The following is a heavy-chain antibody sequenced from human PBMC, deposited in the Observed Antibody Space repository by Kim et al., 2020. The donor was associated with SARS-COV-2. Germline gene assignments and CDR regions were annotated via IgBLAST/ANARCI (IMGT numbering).Heavy chain of an antibody. Sequence: SETLSLTCTVSGGSISSSSYYWGWIRQPPGKGLEWIGSIYYSGSTYYNPSLKSRVTISVDTSKNQFSLKLSSVTAADTAVYYCARLSSSWYKYFDYWGQG. D-gene: IGHD6-13*01. J-gene: IGHJ4*02. CDR3: ARLSSSWYKYFDY. V-gene: IGHV4-39*01. CDR2: IYYSGST. CDR1: GGSISSSSYY.